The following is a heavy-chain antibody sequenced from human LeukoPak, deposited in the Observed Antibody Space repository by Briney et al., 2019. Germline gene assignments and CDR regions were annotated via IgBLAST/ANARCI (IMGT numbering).Heavy chain of an antibody. CDR3: ARDMVRGVIITDYYYYYMDV. J-gene: IGHJ6*03. V-gene: IGHV4-38-2*02. D-gene: IGHD3-10*01. Sequence: SETLSLTCTVSGYAISSGYYWGWIRPPPGKGLEWIGSIYHSGSTYYNPSLKSRVTISVDTSKNQFSLKLSSVTAADTAVYYCARDMVRGVIITDYYYYYMDVWGKGTTVTVSS. CDR1: GYAISSGYY. CDR2: IYHSGST.